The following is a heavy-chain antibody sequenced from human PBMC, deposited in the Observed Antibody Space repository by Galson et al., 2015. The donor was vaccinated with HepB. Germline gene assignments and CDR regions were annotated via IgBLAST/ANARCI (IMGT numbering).Heavy chain of an antibody. D-gene: IGHD4-17*01. Sequence: SVKVSCKASGGTFSSYAISWVRQAPGQGLEWMGGIIPIFGTANYAQKFQGRVTITADESTSTAYMELSSLRSEDTAVYYCARGGLRAYYYYGMDVWGQGTTVTVSS. J-gene: IGHJ6*02. CDR3: ARGGLRAYYYYGMDV. CDR2: IIPIFGTA. CDR1: GGTFSSYA. V-gene: IGHV1-69*13.